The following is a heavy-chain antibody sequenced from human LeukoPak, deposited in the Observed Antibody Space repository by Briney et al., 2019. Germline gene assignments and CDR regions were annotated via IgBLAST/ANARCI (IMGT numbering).Heavy chain of an antibody. CDR1: GGTFISYA. Sequence: GASVTVSCKASGGTFISYAISWVRQAPGQGLEWMGRIIPILGIANYAQKFQGRVTITADKSTSTAYMELSSLRSEDTAVYYCARDKQQWLVPGAIDYWGQGTLVTVSS. V-gene: IGHV1-69*04. D-gene: IGHD6-19*01. J-gene: IGHJ4*02. CDR3: ARDKQQWLVPGAIDY. CDR2: IIPILGIA.